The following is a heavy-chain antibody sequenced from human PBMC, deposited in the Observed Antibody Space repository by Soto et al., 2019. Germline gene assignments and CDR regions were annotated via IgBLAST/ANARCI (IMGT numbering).Heavy chain of an antibody. Sequence: GSGPTLVNPTRTLALTCSFSGFPLSTNGMCVGWVRQPPGKALEFLARIDWDDDKYYNTSLRTRLTISKDTSKNQVVLTMTNMDPVDTATYYCARVGPGANWFDPWGQGTLVTVSS. CDR1: GFPLSTNGMC. CDR3: ARVGPGANWFDP. J-gene: IGHJ5*02. V-gene: IGHV2-70*12. CDR2: IDWDDDK.